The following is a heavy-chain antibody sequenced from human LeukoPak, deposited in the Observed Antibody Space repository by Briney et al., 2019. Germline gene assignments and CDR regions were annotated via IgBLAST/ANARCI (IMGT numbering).Heavy chain of an antibody. CDR1: GYTLTELS. Sequence: ASVKVSCKVSGYTLTELSMHWVRQAPGKGLEWMGGFDPEDGETIYAQKFQGRVTMTEDTSTDTAYMELSSLRSEDTAVYYCATGGDCSSTSRYVHFDYWGQGTLVTVSS. J-gene: IGHJ4*02. D-gene: IGHD2-2*01. V-gene: IGHV1-24*01. CDR2: FDPEDGET. CDR3: ATGGDCSSTSRYVHFDY.